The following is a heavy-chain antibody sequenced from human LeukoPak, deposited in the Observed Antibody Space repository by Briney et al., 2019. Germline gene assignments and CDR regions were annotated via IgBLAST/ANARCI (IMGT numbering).Heavy chain of an antibody. J-gene: IGHJ4*02. CDR3: ATLPANQLRGFDY. Sequence: SVTLSLTCTVSGYSISSDYYWGWIRQPPGKGLEWIGSIYHRGSTYYNPSLKSRVTISVDTSKNQFSLKLTSVTAADTALYYCATLPANQLRGFDYWGQGTLVTVSS. CDR2: IYHRGST. CDR1: GYSISSDYY. D-gene: IGHD2-2*01. V-gene: IGHV4-38-2*02.